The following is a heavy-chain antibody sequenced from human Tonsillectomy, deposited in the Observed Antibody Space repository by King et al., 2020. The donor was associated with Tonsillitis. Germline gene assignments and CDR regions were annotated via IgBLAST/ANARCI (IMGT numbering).Heavy chain of an antibody. J-gene: IGHJ1*01. CDR1: GFTFSSYA. Sequence: VQLVESGGGLVQPGGSLRLSCAASGFTFSSYAMSGVRQAPGKGLEWVSAISGSGGSTYYADSVKGRFTISRDNSKNTLYLQMNRLRAEDTAVYYCAKARITMVRGVIDFQHWGQGTLVTVSS. D-gene: IGHD3-10*01. CDR2: ISGSGGST. CDR3: AKARITMVRGVIDFQH. V-gene: IGHV3-23*04.